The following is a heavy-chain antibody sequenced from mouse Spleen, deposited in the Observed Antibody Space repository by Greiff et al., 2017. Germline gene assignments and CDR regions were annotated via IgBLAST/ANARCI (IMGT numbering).Heavy chain of an antibody. J-gene: IGHJ2*01. CDR2: ISSGGSYT. V-gene: IGHV5-9-3*01. CDR1: GFTFSSYA. D-gene: IGHD1-1*01. Sequence: EVQVVESGGGLVKPGGSLKLSCAASGFTFSSYAMSWVRQTPEKRLEWVATISSGGSYTYYPDSVKGRFTISRDNAKNTLYLQMSSLRSEDTAMYYCASLITTVTYYFDYWGQGTTLTVSS. CDR3: ASLITTVTYYFDY.